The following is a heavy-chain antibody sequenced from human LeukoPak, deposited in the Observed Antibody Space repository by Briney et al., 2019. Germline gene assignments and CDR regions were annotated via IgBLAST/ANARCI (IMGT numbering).Heavy chain of an antibody. D-gene: IGHD3-9*01. V-gene: IGHV4-39*01. CDR3: ARGDILTGYCPDY. Sequence: SETLSLTCTVSGGSISSSYYYWGWIRQPPGKGLEWIGSIYSSGSTYYNPSLKSRVTISVDTSKNQFSLKLTSVTAADTAVYYCARGDILTGYCPDYWGQGTLVTVSS. CDR1: GGSISSSYYY. J-gene: IGHJ4*02. CDR2: IYSSGST.